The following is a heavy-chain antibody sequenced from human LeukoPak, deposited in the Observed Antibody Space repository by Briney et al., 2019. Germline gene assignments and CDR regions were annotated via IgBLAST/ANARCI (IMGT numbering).Heavy chain of an antibody. Sequence: GGSLRLSCAASEFIFSDYAMNWVRQAPGKGLEGVSTINYSGDTTYYADSVKGRFTISRDNAKNTLYLQMNSLRVEDTAIYYCAKSKNWGSGHGTFDMWGQGTMVTVSS. D-gene: IGHD3-16*01. CDR1: EFIFSDYA. CDR3: AKSKNWGSGHGTFDM. V-gene: IGHV3-23*01. CDR2: INYSGDTT. J-gene: IGHJ3*02.